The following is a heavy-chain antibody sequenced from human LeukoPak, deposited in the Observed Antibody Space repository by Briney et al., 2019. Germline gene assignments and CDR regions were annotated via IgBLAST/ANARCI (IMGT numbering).Heavy chain of an antibody. V-gene: IGHV1-18*01. CDR3: ARVLLQQLVLPYGMDV. D-gene: IGHD6-13*01. J-gene: IGHJ6*02. CDR1: GYTFTSYG. Sequence: GASVKVSCKASGYTFTSYGISWVRQAPGQGLEWMGWISAYNGNTNYAQKLQGRVTMTTDTSTSTAYMELRSLRSDDTAVYYCARVLLQQLVLPYGMDVWGQGTTVTVSS. CDR2: ISAYNGNT.